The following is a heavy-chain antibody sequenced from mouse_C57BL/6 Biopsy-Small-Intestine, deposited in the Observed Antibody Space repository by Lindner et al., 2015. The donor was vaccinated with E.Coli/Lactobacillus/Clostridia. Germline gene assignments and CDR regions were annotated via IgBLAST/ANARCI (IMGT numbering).Heavy chain of an antibody. D-gene: IGHD2-5*01. CDR2: IYPYNDGT. Sequence: VQLQESGPELVKPGASVKMSCKASGYTFTSYVMHWVKQKPGQGLEWIGYIYPYNDGTKYNEKFKGKATLTSDKSSSTAYMELSSLTSEDSAVYYCARWGYSNYVWFVYWGQGTLVTVSA. CDR3: ARWGYSNYVWFVY. J-gene: IGHJ3*01. CDR1: GYTFTSYV. V-gene: IGHV1-14*01.